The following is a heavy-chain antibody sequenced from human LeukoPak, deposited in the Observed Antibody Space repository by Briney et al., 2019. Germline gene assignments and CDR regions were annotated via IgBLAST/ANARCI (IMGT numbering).Heavy chain of an antibody. V-gene: IGHV4-4*07. J-gene: IGHJ4*02. CDR3: AREKRTAPLLRYFDGAYYFDY. D-gene: IGHD3-9*01. CDR2: IKTTGST. CDR1: GGSISTYF. Sequence: PSETLSLTCTVSGGSISTYFWSWIRQPAGKGLEWIGRIKTTGSTNYNPSLKSRVTISVDTSKNQFSLKLSSVTAADTAVYYCAREKRTAPLLRYFDGAYYFDYWGQGTLVTVSS.